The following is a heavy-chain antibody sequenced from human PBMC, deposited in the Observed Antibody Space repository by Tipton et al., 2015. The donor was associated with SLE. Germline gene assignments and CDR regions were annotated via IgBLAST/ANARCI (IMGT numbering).Heavy chain of an antibody. V-gene: IGHV3-53*05. CDR3: ASKGTDIDSWYPV. J-gene: IGHJ4*02. D-gene: IGHD6-13*01. Sequence: SLRLSCAASGFTFSDYAMSWVRQAPRKGLEWVSLIYGGGNTYYPDSVKGRFTISRDVSKNMLYLQMNSLRDVDTAIYYCASKGTDIDSWYPVWGQGTLVTVSS. CDR2: IYGGGNT. CDR1: GFTFSDYA.